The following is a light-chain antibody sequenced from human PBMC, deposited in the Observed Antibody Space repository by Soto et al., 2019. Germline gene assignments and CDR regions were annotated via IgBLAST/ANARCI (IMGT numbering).Light chain of an antibody. CDR2: DAS. J-gene: IGKJ1*01. Sequence: DIQMTQSPSTLSASVGDRVTITCRASQSISSWLAWYQQKPGKAPKLLIYDASSLESGVPSRFSGSGSGTEFTLTISGPEPDDVATYYCQQYNSYPWTFGQGTKVEIK. CDR1: QSISSW. V-gene: IGKV1-5*01. CDR3: QQYNSYPWT.